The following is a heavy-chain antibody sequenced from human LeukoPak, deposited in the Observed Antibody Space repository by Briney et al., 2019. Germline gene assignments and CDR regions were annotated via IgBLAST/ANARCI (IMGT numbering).Heavy chain of an antibody. CDR3: ARAIGPPYYYYYMDV. J-gene: IGHJ6*03. CDR2: INPNSGGT. CDR1: GYTFTGYY. Sequence: ASVKVSCKASGYTFTGYYMHWVRQAPGQGLEWMGWINPNSGGTNYAQKFQGRVTMTRDTSISTAYMELSRLRSDDTAVYYCARAIGPPYYYYYMDVWGKGTTVTISS. V-gene: IGHV1-2*02.